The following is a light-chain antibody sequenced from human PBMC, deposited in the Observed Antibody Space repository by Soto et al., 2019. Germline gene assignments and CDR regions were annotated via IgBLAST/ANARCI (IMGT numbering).Light chain of an antibody. Sequence: EIVLTQSPATLSLSPGERATLSCRASQSISRYLAWYQQKPGQAPRLLIYDASNRATGIPARFTGSGSGTDFTLTISSLEPEDFAVYYCQQRSDWPGTFGPGTRVDIK. CDR2: DAS. CDR1: QSISRY. CDR3: QQRSDWPGT. V-gene: IGKV3-11*01. J-gene: IGKJ3*01.